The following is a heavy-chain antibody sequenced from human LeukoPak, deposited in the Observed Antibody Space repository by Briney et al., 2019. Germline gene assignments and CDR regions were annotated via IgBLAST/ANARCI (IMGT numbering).Heavy chain of an antibody. D-gene: IGHD3/OR15-3a*01. CDR2: IYTSGST. CDR1: GGSISSYY. J-gene: IGHJ5*02. CDR3: ARVDEEAGPNAWFDP. Sequence: PSETLSLTCTVSGGSISSYYWSWIRQPAGKGLEWIGRIYTSGSTNYNPSLKSRVTMSVDTSKNQFSLKLSSVTAADTAVYYCARVDEEAGPNAWFDPWGQGTLVTVSS. V-gene: IGHV4-4*07.